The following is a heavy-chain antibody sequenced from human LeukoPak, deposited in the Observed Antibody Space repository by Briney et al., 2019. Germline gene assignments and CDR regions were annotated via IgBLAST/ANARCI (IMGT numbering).Heavy chain of an antibody. D-gene: IGHD2-2*01. CDR2: IKQDDGSEK. V-gene: IGHV3-7*01. CDR1: GFTFSSYW. Sequence: GGSLRLSCAASGFTFSSYWMSWVRQAPGKGLEWVANIKQDDGSEKYHVGSVKGRFTISRDNAKNSLSLQMNSLRAEDTAVYYCARQIVAYCSSTSCYSIRFDPWGQGTLVTVSS. CDR3: ARQIVAYCSSTSCYSIRFDP. J-gene: IGHJ5*02.